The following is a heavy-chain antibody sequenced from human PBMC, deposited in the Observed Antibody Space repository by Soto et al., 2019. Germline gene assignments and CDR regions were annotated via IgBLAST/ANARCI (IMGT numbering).Heavy chain of an antibody. CDR2: VSYDGSNI. J-gene: IGHJ4*02. CDR3: ARDQVKDGYNYDYFDY. CDR1: GFPFSSYA. D-gene: IGHD5-12*01. V-gene: IGHV3-30-3*01. Sequence: GGSLRPSCAAPGFPFSSYAMHWVRQGPGQWLEWVAVVSYDGSNIYYADSVKGRFTISRDNSKNTLYLQMNSLRAEDTAVYYCARDQVKDGYNYDYFDYWGQGTLVTVSS.